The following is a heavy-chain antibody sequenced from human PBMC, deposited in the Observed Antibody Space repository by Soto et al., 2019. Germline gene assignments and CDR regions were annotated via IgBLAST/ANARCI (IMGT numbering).Heavy chain of an antibody. V-gene: IGHV1-8*01. J-gene: IGHJ4*02. D-gene: IGHD4-17*01. CDR2: MNPDSGDR. CDR3: TRPLPYDYGDCDY. CDR1: GYTFTSYH. Sequence: ASVKVSCKASGYTFTSYHINWVRQAPGQGLEWMGWMNPDSGDRGYAQKFQGRVTLTRNTSKGTAYMELSSLRSEDTAIYYCTRPLPYDYGDCDYSGPGTMVTVSS.